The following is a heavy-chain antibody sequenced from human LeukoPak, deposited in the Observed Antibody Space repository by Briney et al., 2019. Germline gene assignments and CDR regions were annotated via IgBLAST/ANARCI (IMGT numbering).Heavy chain of an antibody. Sequence: GGSLRLSCEASGFTFKAYWMSWVRQAPGTGLEWVANIQQDGSERKYVDSVKGRFTISRDNARNSLYLEMNSLRAEDTAVYYCARLRYTYGKNFDYWGRGTLVTVSS. J-gene: IGHJ4*02. CDR1: GFTFKAYW. V-gene: IGHV3-7*01. CDR2: IQQDGSER. CDR3: ARLRYTYGKNFDY. D-gene: IGHD5-18*01.